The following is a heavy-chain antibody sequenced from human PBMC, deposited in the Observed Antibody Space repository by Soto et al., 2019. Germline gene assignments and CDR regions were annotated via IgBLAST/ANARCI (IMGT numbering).Heavy chain of an antibody. CDR2: IHNSGTT. J-gene: IGHJ6*02. CDR3: AHSLRSFYFYGLEA. V-gene: IGHV4-31*03. Sequence: QVQLQESGPGLVKPSQTLSLTCTVSGASISSSVYYWSWIRQHPGTALEWIGYIHNSGTTYNNPSLASRLIISVATSKHRSSRRLSSVPAADTAVYSCAHSLRSFYFYGLEAWGQWTTVTVSS. CDR1: GASISSSVYY. D-gene: IGHD3-16*01.